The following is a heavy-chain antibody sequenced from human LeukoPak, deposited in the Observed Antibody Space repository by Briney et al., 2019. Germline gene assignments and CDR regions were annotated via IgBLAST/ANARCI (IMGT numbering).Heavy chain of an antibody. D-gene: IGHD3-22*01. J-gene: IGHJ4*02. Sequence: GGSLRLSCAASGFTFSTYWMTWVRQAPGKGLEWVANINKNGGDQYYGDSVKGRFTISRDNTKNSLYLQKNSLRAEDTAMYYCTTYYDSGPSKDWGQGTLVTVSS. CDR1: GFTFSTYW. V-gene: IGHV3-7*05. CDR3: TTYYDSGPSKD. CDR2: INKNGGDQ.